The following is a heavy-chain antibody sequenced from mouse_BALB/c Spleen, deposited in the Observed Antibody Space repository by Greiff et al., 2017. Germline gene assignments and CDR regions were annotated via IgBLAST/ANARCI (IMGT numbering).Heavy chain of an antibody. CDR3: ARDRAYRYDY. D-gene: IGHD2-14*01. V-gene: IGHV7-3*02. CDR1: GFTFTAYY. Sequence: EVNVVESGGGLVQPGGSLRFSCATSGFTFTAYYMSWVRQPPGKALEWLGFIRNKANGDTTEYRASVKGRFNNARDNYQSILYLQMNTLRAEYSATYYGARDRAYRYDYWGQGTSVTVSS. CDR2: IRNKANGDTT. J-gene: IGHJ4*01.